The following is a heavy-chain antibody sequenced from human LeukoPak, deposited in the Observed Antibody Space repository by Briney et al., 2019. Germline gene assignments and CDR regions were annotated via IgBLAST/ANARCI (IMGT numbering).Heavy chain of an antibody. CDR3: ARGSDDFWSGYSPSY. J-gene: IGHJ4*02. D-gene: IGHD3-3*01. CDR1: GYTFTGYY. V-gene: IGHV1-2*02. CDR2: INPHSGGT. Sequence: GASVKVSCKASGYTFTGYYMHCVRQAPGQGLEWMGWINPHSGGTNYAQKFQGRVTMTRDTSISTAYMELSRLRSDDTAVYYCARGSDDFWSGYSPSYWGQGTLVTVSS.